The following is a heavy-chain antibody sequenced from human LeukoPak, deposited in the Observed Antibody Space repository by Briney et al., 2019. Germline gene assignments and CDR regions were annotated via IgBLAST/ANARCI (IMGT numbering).Heavy chain of an antibody. CDR2: ISSNGGNT. V-gene: IGHV3-64*01. D-gene: IGHD6-6*01. Sequence: GGSLRLSCAASGFTFSSYPMHWVRQAPGKGLEYVSAISSNGGNTYYANSVKGRFTISRDNSKNTLYLQMGSLRAEDMAVYYCARQGSSSASSFDYWGQGTLVTVSS. J-gene: IGHJ4*02. CDR3: ARQGSSSASSFDY. CDR1: GFTFSSYP.